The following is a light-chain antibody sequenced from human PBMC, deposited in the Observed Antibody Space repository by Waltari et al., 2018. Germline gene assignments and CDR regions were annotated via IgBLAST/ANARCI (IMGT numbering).Light chain of an antibody. V-gene: IGKV1-5*03. J-gene: IGKJ4*01. Sequence: DIRMTQSPSTLSASAGDRVIISCRASQSISKWLAWYQQKPGKAPKLLIYEAYTLQSWVPSRFSGTGSGTDFTLTISSLQPDDFATYYCQQYNSYSLLTFGGGTKVEIK. CDR1: QSISKW. CDR2: EAY. CDR3: QQYNSYSLLT.